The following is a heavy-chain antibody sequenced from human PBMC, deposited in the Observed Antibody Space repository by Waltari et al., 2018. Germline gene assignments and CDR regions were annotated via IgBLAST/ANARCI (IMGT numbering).Heavy chain of an antibody. CDR2: LYSDGRT. V-gene: IGHV3-53*01. J-gene: IGHJ4*02. CDR1: GFNVSRNY. D-gene: IGHD6-19*01. CDR3: AREVYRSGGH. Sequence: EMQLVESGGGLIQPGESLRPSCAASGFNVSRNYMRGGRQAPGEGLQWVSILYSDGRTFYADSVKGRFTISRDNSKNTVYLEMNSLRAEDTAMYYCAREVYRSGGHWGQGTLVTVSS.